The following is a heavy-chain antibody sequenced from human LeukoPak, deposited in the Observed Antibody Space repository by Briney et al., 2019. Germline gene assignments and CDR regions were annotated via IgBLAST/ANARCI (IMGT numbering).Heavy chain of an antibody. V-gene: IGHV3-30*18. Sequence: GGSLRLSCAASGFTFSSYGMHWVRQAPGKGLEWVAVISYDGSNKYYADSVKGRFTISRDNSKNTLYLQMNSLRAEDTAVYYCAKEGDSAVAGTFTYWGQGTLVTVSS. D-gene: IGHD6-19*01. CDR3: AKEGDSAVAGTFTY. CDR2: ISYDGSNK. J-gene: IGHJ4*02. CDR1: GFTFSSYG.